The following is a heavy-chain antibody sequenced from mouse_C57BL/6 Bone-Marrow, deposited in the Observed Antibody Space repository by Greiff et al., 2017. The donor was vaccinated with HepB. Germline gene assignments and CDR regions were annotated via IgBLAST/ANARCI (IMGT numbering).Heavy chain of an antibody. Sequence: EVMLVESGGGLVKPGGSLKLSCAASGFTFSDYGMHWVRQAPEKGLEWVAYISSGSSTIYYADTVKGRFTISRDNAKNTLFLQMTSLRSEDTAMYYCARARRCYAMDYWGQGTSVTVSS. D-gene: IGHD1-1*01. CDR3: ARARRCYAMDY. CDR1: GFTFSDYG. V-gene: IGHV5-17*01. CDR2: ISSGSSTI. J-gene: IGHJ4*01.